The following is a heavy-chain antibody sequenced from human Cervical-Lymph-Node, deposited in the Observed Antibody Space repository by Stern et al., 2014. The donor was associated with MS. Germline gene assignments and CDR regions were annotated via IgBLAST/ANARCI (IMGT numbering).Heavy chain of an antibody. CDR3: ARVFGVVTHNWFAP. Sequence: DQLVESGAEVKKPGASVKVSCKASGYTFDSYIMHWVRQAPGQRLEWMGRINGGNGDTKYSQNFQGRVTLTNDASAGTVYMELRDLRSEDTAVYYCARVFGVVTHNWFAPWGQGTQVTVSS. D-gene: IGHD3-3*01. J-gene: IGHJ5*02. CDR1: GYTFDSYI. V-gene: IGHV1-3*01. CDR2: INGGNGDT.